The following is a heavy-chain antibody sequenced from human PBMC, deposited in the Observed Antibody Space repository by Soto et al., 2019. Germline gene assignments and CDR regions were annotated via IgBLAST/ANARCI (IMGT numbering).Heavy chain of an antibody. D-gene: IGHD6-19*01. J-gene: IGHJ4*02. CDR3: ARVSAVSAEYYFDY. V-gene: IGHV4-30-4*01. CDR1: GASVTSTGYY. CDR2: ILHNGNA. Sequence: QVQLRESGPGLMRPSQTLSLTCTVSGASVTSTGYYWTWIRQSPGKGLEWLGYILHNGNADYSPSLETRRSISLDSSKNQFSLKVNSVSAADTAIYFCARVSAVSAEYYFDYWGQGALVTVSS.